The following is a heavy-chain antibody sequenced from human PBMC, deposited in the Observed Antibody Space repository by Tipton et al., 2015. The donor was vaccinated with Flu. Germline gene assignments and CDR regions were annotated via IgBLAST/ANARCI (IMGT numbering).Heavy chain of an antibody. J-gene: IGHJ4*02. CDR3: TADVPTGSPLIDY. D-gene: IGHD1-26*01. CDR1: GFTFNSAW. Sequence: SLRLSCAASGFTFNSAWMNWVRQAPGKGLEWVGRIKSINGGGTTDYPAPVKGRFTISRDDSKNTLYLQMDSLRTEDTAVYYCTADVPTGSPLIDYWGQGTLVTVSS. V-gene: IGHV3-15*01. CDR2: IKSINGGGTT.